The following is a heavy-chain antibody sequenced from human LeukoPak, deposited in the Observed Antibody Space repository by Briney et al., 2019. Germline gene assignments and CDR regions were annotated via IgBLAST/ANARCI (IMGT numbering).Heavy chain of an antibody. J-gene: IGHJ4*02. Sequence: PGGSLRLSCAASGFTFSSYAMHWVRQAPGKGLEWVAVISYDGSNKYYADSVKGRFTISRDNSKNTLYLQMNSLRAEDTAVYYCARMRDGYNSYFDYWGQGTLVTVSS. CDR2: ISYDGSNK. V-gene: IGHV3-30-3*01. CDR1: GFTFSSYA. CDR3: ARMRDGYNSYFDY. D-gene: IGHD5-24*01.